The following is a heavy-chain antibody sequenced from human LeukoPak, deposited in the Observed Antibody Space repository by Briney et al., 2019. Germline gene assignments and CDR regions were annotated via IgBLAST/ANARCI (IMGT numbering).Heavy chain of an antibody. CDR2: VNPEDGET. J-gene: IGHJ4*02. Sequence: VNPEDGETFYAQKFQGRVNMTEDTSTDTAYMELSSLRSEDTAVYYCASPKGEQLVAGGFDYWGQGTLVTVSS. CDR3: ASPKGEQLVAGGFDY. D-gene: IGHD6-13*01. V-gene: IGHV1-24*01.